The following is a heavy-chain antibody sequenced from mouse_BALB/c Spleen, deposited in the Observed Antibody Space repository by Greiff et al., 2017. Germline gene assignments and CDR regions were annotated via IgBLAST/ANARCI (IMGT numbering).Heavy chain of an antibody. V-gene: IGHV3-6*02. CDR1: GYSITSGYY. CDR3: ARGVPGLDY. CDR2: ISYDGSN. Sequence: ESGPGLVKPSQSLSLTCSVTGYSITSGYYWNWIRQFPGNKLEWMGYISYDGSNNYNPSLKNRISITRDTSKNQFFLKLNSVTTEDTATYYCARGVPGLDYWGQGTTLTVSS. D-gene: IGHD2-14*01. J-gene: IGHJ2*01.